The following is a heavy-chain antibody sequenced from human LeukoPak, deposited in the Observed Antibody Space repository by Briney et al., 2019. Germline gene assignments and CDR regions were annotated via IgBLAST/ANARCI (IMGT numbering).Heavy chain of an antibody. V-gene: IGHV3-48*01. D-gene: IGHD5-24*01. CDR3: ARVGDGYNVGFDY. Sequence: PGGPLRLSCAASGFTFSSYSMNWVRQAPGKGLEWVSYISSSSSTIYYADSVKGRFTISRDNAKNSLYLQMNSLRAEDTAVYYCARVGDGYNVGFDYWGQGTLVTVSS. CDR1: GFTFSSYS. CDR2: ISSSSSTI. J-gene: IGHJ4*02.